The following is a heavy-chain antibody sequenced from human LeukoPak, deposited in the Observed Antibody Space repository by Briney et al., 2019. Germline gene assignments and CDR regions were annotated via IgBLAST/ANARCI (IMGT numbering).Heavy chain of an antibody. CDR2: ITWNSGRI. CDR3: AKVGFYSSNWSGVYFDY. D-gene: IGHD6-13*01. V-gene: IGHV3-9*01. J-gene: IGHJ4*02. Sequence: GGSLRLFCAASGFTFSSYWMYWVRQAPGKGLEWVSGITWNSGRIDYADSVKGRFTISRDNAKNSLYLQMDGLEPEDTALYYCAKVGFYSSNWSGVYFDYWGQGTLVTVSS. CDR1: GFTFSSYW.